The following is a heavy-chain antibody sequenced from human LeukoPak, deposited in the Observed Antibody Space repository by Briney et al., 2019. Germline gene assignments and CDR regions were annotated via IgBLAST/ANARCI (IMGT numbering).Heavy chain of an antibody. CDR3: ARQASDYFYYYMDV. CDR1: GGSISTSNYY. V-gene: IGHV4-39*01. Sequence: PSETLSLTCTVSGGSISTSNYYWGWIRQPPGKGLEWIATIYYSGTTYYNPSLESRVTISEDTSKNQFSLMLRSVTAADTAVYFCARQASDYFYYYMDVWGKGTTVTVSS. CDR2: IYYSGTT. J-gene: IGHJ6*03.